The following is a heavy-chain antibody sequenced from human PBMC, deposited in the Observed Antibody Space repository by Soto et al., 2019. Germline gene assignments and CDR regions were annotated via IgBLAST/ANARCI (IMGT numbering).Heavy chain of an antibody. V-gene: IGHV3-33*01. CDR3: ARDSSSWYYYYYGMDV. D-gene: IGHD6-13*01. CDR1: GFTFSSYG. J-gene: IGHJ6*02. CDR2: IWYDGSNK. Sequence: QVQLVESGGGVVQPGRSLRLSCAASGFTFSSYGMHWVRQAPGKGLEWVAVIWYDGSNKYYAESVKGRFTISRDNSKNTLYLQMNSLRAEDTAVYYCARDSSSWYYYYYGMDVWGQGTTVTVSS.